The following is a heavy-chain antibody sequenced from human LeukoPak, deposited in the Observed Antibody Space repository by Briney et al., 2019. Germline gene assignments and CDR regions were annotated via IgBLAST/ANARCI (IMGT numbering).Heavy chain of an antibody. CDR1: GFTFSSYW. CDR2: IKQDGSEK. V-gene: IGHV3-7*01. J-gene: IGHJ4*02. D-gene: IGHD2-15*01. Sequence: PGGSLRLSCAASGFTFSSYWMSWVRQAPGKGLDWVANIKQDGSEKYYVDSVKGRFTISRDNAKNSLYLQMNRLRAEDTTVYYDARYKMLAAKGPDIKYFDYWGRGTLVTVSS. CDR3: ARYKMLAAKGPDIKYFDY.